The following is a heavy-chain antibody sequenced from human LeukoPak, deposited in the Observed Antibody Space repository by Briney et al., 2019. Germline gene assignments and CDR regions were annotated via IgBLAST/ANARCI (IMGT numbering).Heavy chain of an antibody. CDR2: IKSKADGGTT. CDR3: AKDVPFTGGGAIVY. Sequence: GGSLRLSCAASGLTFFEAWMTWVRQAPGKGLEWVGHIKSKADGGTTDYAAPVKGRFTISRDDSQNALCLQMDTLKTEDTAVYYCAKDVPFTGGGAIVYWGQGTPVTVSS. D-gene: IGHD3-16*01. CDR1: GLTFFEAW. J-gene: IGHJ4*02. V-gene: IGHV3-15*01.